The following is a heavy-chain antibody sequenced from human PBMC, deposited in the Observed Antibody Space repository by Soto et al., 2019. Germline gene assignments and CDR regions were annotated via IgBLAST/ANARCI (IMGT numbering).Heavy chain of an antibody. V-gene: IGHV3-74*01. J-gene: IGHJ3*02. CDR1: GFSLRNHW. CDR2: TNGDGSET. D-gene: IGHD1-20*01. CDR3: ASGTTWYVHHALDI. Sequence: GGSLRLSCAASGFSLRNHWMHWVRQAPGKGLVWVSRTNGDGSETSYADSVKGRLTISRDSARNTLHLQMDSLRAEDTAVYYWASGTTWYVHHALDIWSQGTMVTVSS.